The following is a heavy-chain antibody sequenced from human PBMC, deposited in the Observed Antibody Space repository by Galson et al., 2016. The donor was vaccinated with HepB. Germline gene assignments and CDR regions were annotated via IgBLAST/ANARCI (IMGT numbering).Heavy chain of an antibody. D-gene: IGHD1-26*01. Sequence: SLRLSCAASGFTFSTYAMHWVRQAPGKGLEWVAVISHDGVTKFYADSVRARFTISRDKSKTTVYLQMDGLSAEDTAVYYCAREWELGGYFDYWGQGTLVTVSS. CDR1: GFTFSTYA. V-gene: IGHV3-30-3*01. J-gene: IGHJ4*02. CDR2: ISHDGVTK. CDR3: AREWELGGYFDY.